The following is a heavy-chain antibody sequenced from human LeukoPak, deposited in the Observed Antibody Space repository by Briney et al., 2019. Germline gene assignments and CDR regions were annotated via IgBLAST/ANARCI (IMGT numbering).Heavy chain of an antibody. CDR1: GYTFTSYG. V-gene: IGHV1-18*01. Sequence: GASVKVSCKASGYTFTSYGISWVRQAPGQGLEWMGWISAYNGNTNYAQKLQGRVTMTTDTSTSTAYMELRSLRSDDTAMYYCARDEYAYGGRTHPYFFNYWGQGTLVTVSS. CDR2: ISAYNGNT. D-gene: IGHD3-16*01. J-gene: IGHJ4*02. CDR3: ARDEYAYGGRTHPYFFNY.